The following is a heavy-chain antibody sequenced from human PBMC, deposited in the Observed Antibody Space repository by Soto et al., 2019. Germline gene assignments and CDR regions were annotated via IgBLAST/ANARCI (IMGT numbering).Heavy chain of an antibody. CDR1: GYSFTDYH. J-gene: IGHJ6*02. CDR2: INPKSGGT. D-gene: IGHD2-8*01. CDR3: ARGHSTDCSNGVCSFFYNHEMDV. Sequence: ASVKVSCKASGYSFTDYHIHWVRQTPGQGLEWLGRINPKSGGTSTAQKFQGWVTMTRDRSISTVYMELTRLRSDDTAVYFCARGHSTDCSNGVCSFFYNHEMDVWGQGTTVTVSS. V-gene: IGHV1-2*04.